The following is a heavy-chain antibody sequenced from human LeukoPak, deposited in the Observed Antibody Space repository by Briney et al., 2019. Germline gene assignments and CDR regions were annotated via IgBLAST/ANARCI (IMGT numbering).Heavy chain of an antibody. CDR1: GGSISSSSYY. D-gene: IGHD3-3*01. CDR2: IYYSGST. Sequence: SETLSLTCTVSGGSISSSSYYWGWIRQPPGKGLEWIGSIYYSGSTYYNPSLKSRVTISVDTSKNQFSLKLSSVTAADTAVYYCARSRITIFGVHEGEFDYWGQGTLVTVSS. CDR3: ARSRITIFGVHEGEFDY. V-gene: IGHV4-39*01. J-gene: IGHJ4*02.